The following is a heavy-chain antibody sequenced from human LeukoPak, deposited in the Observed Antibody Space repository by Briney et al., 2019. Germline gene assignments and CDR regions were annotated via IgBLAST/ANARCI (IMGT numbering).Heavy chain of an antibody. Sequence: GGSLKLSCAASGFTFSGSAMHWVRQASGKGLEWLGRIRSKADSYTTAYAAPVKGRFIVSRDDSKNTAYLQMNSLKTEDTAVYYCRAAADLNDYWGQGTLVTVSS. CDR2: IRSKADSYTT. V-gene: IGHV3-73*01. D-gene: IGHD6-13*01. CDR3: RAAADLNDY. J-gene: IGHJ4*02. CDR1: GFTFSGSA.